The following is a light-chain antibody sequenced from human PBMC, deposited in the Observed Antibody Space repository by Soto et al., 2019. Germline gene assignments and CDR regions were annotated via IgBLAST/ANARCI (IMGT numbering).Light chain of an antibody. J-gene: IGKJ1*01. CDR2: GAS. CDR1: QKISSTV. CDR3: QQCVGSPT. Sequence: EGLFTVSQAPPSLSPEEGASLSCRASQKISSTVLAWYQQKPGQAPRLLIYGASSRTTGIPDRFSGSGSGTDFTLTISRLEPEDFAMYYCQQCVGSPTFGQGTMVEIK. V-gene: IGKV3-20*01.